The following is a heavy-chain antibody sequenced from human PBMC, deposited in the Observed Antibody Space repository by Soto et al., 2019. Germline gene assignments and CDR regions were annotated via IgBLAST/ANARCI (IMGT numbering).Heavy chain of an antibody. CDR1: GGSFSVYY. Sequence: SETLSLTCAVYGGSFSVYYWGWIRQPPGKGLEWIGAIYYSGSTYYNPSLKSRATISVDTSKNQFSLKLSSVTAADAAVYYCARDPNSIFATWGQGTLVTVSS. CDR2: IYYSGST. V-gene: IGHV4-34*09. CDR3: ARDPNSIFAT. J-gene: IGHJ4*02. D-gene: IGHD3-3*01.